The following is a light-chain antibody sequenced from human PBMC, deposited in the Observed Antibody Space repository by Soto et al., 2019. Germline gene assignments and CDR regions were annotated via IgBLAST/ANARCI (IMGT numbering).Light chain of an antibody. CDR2: KVS. CDR3: MQSTHWPPYT. CDR1: QSLVHSAGNTY. J-gene: IGKJ2*01. Sequence: DVVMTQSPLSLPVTLGQPASISCRSSQSLVHSAGNTYLNWFQQRPGQSPRRLIYKVSNRDSGVPDRFSGSGSCADFTLKISRVEAEDVGLYYCMQSTHWPPYTFGQGTKLEIK. V-gene: IGKV2-30*02.